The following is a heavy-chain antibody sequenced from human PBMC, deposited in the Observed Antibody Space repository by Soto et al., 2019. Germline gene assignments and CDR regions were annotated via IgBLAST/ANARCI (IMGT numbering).Heavy chain of an antibody. CDR1: GGTFSSYT. J-gene: IGHJ5*02. CDR3: ARDTAHIVVVTAIPNWFDP. V-gene: IGHV1-69*08. Sequence: QVRLVQSGAEVKKPGSSVKVSCKASGGTFSSYTISWVRQAPGQGLEWMGRIIPILGIANYAQKFQGRVTITADESTSTAYMELSSLRSEDTAVYYCARDTAHIVVVTAIPNWFDPWGQGTLVTVSS. D-gene: IGHD2-21*02. CDR2: IIPILGIA.